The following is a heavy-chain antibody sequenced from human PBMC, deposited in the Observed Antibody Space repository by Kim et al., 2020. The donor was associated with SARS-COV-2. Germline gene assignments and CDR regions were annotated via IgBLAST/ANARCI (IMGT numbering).Heavy chain of an antibody. CDR2: INHSGST. CDR3: ARGFGDCSGGSCYYFDY. D-gene: IGHD2-15*01. Sequence: SETLSLTCAVYGGSFSGYYWSWIRQPPGKGLEWIGEINHSGSTNYNPSLKSRVTISVDTSKNQFSLKLSSVTAADTAVYYCARGFGDCSGGSCYYFDYWG. J-gene: IGHJ4*01. V-gene: IGHV4-34*01. CDR1: GGSFSGYY.